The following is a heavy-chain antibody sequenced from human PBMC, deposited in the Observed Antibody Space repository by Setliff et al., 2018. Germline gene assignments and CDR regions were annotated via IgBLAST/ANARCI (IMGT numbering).Heavy chain of an antibody. V-gene: IGHV1-8*02. D-gene: IGHD3-22*01. J-gene: IGHJ2*01. CDR2: MNPNSGNT. Sequence: ASVKVSCKASGYTFTSYDINWVRQATGQGLEWMGWMNPNSGNTGYAQKFQGRVTMTRDTSISTAYMELSRLRSDDTAVYYCARDYYYYDSSGYYYANWYFDLWGRGTLVTVSS. CDR1: GYTFTSYD. CDR3: ARDYYYYDSSGYYYANWYFDL.